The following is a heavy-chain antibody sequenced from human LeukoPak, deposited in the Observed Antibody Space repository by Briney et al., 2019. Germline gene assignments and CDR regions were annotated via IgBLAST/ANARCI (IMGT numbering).Heavy chain of an antibody. CDR2: IIPIFGTA. J-gene: IGHJ6*02. CDR3: ARSQYYYGSGSSGVDV. D-gene: IGHD3-10*01. Sequence: SVKVSCKASGGTFSSYAIGWVRQAPGQGLEWMGGIIPIFGTANYAQKFQGRVTITADESTSTAYMELSSLRSEDTAVYYCARSQYYYGSGSSGVDVWGQGTTVTVSS. CDR1: GGTFSSYA. V-gene: IGHV1-69*13.